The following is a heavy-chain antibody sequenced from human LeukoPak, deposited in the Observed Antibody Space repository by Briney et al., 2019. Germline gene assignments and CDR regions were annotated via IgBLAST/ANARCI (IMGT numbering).Heavy chain of an antibody. CDR1: GGSIISSTYY. CDR2: ISSSGST. CDR3: ARRVRGVDDAFDV. J-gene: IGHJ3*01. D-gene: IGHD3-10*01. V-gene: IGHV4-61*02. Sequence: SQTLSLTCAVSGGSIISSTYYWSWVRQPAGKALEWIGRISSSGSTNYNPSLKSRFIVSVDTSKNQFSLKLSSVTAADTAVYYCARRVRGVDDAFDVWGQGTMVTVSS.